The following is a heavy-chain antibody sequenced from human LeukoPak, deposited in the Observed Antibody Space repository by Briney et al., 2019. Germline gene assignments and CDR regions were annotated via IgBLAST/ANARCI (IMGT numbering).Heavy chain of an antibody. CDR3: ARRSYSGYDEPHPHFDY. CDR2: IYPGDSDT. CDR1: GYSFTSYW. D-gene: IGHD5-12*01. V-gene: IGHV5-51*01. J-gene: IGHJ4*02. Sequence: GESLKISCKGSGYSFTSYWIGWVRQMPGKGLEWMGIIYPGDSDTRYSPSFQGQVTISADKSISTAYLQWSSLKASDTAMYYCARRSYSGYDEPHPHFDYWGQGTLVTVSS.